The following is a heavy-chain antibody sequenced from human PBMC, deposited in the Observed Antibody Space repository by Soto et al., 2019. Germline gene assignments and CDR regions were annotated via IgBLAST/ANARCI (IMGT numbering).Heavy chain of an antibody. CDR2: TYYRSKWYN. CDR3: ARDLAGTTFVDYYGMDV. V-gene: IGHV6-1*01. CDR1: RDGVSSNSAA. Sequence: SQTLSLPFAISRDGVSSNSAAGDWIRQSPSRGLEWLGRTYYRSKWYNDYAVSVKSRITINPDTSKNQFSLQLNSVTPEDTAVYYCARDLAGTTFVDYYGMDVWGQGTTVTVSS. D-gene: IGHD1-7*01. J-gene: IGHJ6*02.